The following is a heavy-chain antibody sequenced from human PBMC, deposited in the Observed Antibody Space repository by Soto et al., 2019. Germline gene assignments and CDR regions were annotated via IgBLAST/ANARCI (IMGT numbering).Heavy chain of an antibody. CDR2: ISYHGNNQ. Sequence: QVQLVESGGGVVQPGTSLRLTCAASGFSFSAYGMHWVRQAPGKGLEWVAVISYHGNNQFYADSVKGRFTISRDDSKNMVYLQMNSLRTEDTAVYYCAQGHYYDSIGAYSYAEYWGQGNLVIVSS. CDR1: GFSFSAYG. D-gene: IGHD3-22*01. V-gene: IGHV3-30*18. J-gene: IGHJ4*02. CDR3: AQGHYYDSIGAYSYAEY.